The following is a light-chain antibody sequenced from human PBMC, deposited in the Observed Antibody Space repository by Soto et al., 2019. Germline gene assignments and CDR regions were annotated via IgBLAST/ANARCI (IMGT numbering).Light chain of an antibody. CDR1: QSISSW. CDR2: DAS. V-gene: IGKV1-5*01. CDR3: QQYSSNFKT. Sequence: IQMTQSPSTLSASVGDRVTITCRASQSISSWLAWYQQKPGKAPKLLIYDASSLESGVPSRFSGSGSGTEFTLTISSLQPDDFATYYCQQYSSNFKTFGQGTKV. J-gene: IGKJ1*01.